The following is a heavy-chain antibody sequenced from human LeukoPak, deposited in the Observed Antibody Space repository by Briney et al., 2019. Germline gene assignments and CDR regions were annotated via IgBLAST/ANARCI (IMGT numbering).Heavy chain of an antibody. D-gene: IGHD2-2*01. CDR3: TTERVVPAPRSFDY. V-gene: IGHV3-15*01. Sequence: GGSLRLSCAASGFTFSNAWMSWVRQAPGKGLEWVGRIKSKTDGGTTDYAAPVKGRFTISRDDSKNTLYLQMNSLKTEDTAVYYCTTERVVPAPRSFDYWGQGTLVTVSS. CDR2: IKSKTDGGTT. CDR1: GFTFSNAW. J-gene: IGHJ4*02.